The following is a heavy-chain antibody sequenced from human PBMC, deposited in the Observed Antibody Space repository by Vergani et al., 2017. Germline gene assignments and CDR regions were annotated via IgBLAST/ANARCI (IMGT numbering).Heavy chain of an antibody. J-gene: IGHJ2*01. V-gene: IGHV1-69*01. Sequence: QVQLVQSGAEVKKPGSSVKVSCKASGGTFSSYAISWVRPAPGQGLEWMGGIIPIFGTANYAQKFQGRVTITANESTSTANMELSSLRSEDTAVYYCARDSRGWQTYWYFDLWGRGTLVTVSS. D-gene: IGHD6-19*01. CDR2: IIPIFGTA. CDR1: GGTFSSYA. CDR3: ARDSRGWQTYWYFDL.